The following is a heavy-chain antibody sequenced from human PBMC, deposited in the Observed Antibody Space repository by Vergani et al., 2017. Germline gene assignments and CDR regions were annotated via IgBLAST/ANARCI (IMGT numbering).Heavy chain of an antibody. Sequence: QVQVVQSGAEVKKSGASVKVSCKTSGYTFSNYYMHWVRQAPGQGLEWMGIINPSGGHTNYAQKFQGRVTMTRDTSTSTVYIELSSLRSEDTAIYYCARGDYGILTVYRYWGQGTLVTVSA. D-gene: IGHD3-9*01. V-gene: IGHV1-46*03. CDR3: ARGDYGILTVYRY. CDR2: INPSGGHT. J-gene: IGHJ4*02. CDR1: GYTFSNYY.